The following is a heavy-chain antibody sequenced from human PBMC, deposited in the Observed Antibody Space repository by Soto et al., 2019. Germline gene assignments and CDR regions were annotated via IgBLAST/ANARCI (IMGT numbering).Heavy chain of an antibody. Sequence: QVQLQESGPGLVKPSETLSLTCTVSGGSISSYYWSWIRQPPGKGLEWIGYIYYSGSTNYNPSLKSRVTISVDTSKNQFSLKLSSVTAADTAVYYCARGGRWGWSGHFDYWGQGTLVTVSS. CDR2: IYYSGST. J-gene: IGHJ4*02. CDR3: ARGGRWGWSGHFDY. V-gene: IGHV4-59*01. D-gene: IGHD2-21*01. CDR1: GGSISSYY.